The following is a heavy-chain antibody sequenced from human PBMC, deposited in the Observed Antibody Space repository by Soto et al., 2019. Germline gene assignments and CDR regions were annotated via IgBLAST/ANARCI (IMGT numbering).Heavy chain of an antibody. CDR2: IIPLVGKT. Sequence: QVQLVQSGAEVKKPGSSVKVSCRTSGGTLSSYTFCWVRQAPGQGLEWMGRIIPLVGKTTYGQRFQDRLSIFADKETSTTYLELSNLSSEDTAVYYCARRLGTDAYDIWGPGTMVTVSS. J-gene: IGHJ3*02. D-gene: IGHD3-16*01. CDR1: GGTLSSYT. CDR3: ARRLGTDAYDI. V-gene: IGHV1-69*02.